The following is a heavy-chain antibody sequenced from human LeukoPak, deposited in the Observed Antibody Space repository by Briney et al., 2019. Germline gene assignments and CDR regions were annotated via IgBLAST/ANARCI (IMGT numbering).Heavy chain of an antibody. D-gene: IGHD7-27*01. J-gene: IGHJ6*04. CDR3: ARGPGFYYYGMDV. Sequence: SETLSLTCAVSGYSISSGYYWGWIRQPPGKGLEWIGEINHSGSTNYNPSLKSRVTISVDTSKNQFPLKLSSVTAADTAVYYCARGPGFYYYGMDVWGKGTTVTVSS. CDR2: INHSGST. V-gene: IGHV4-38-2*01. CDR1: GYSISSGYY.